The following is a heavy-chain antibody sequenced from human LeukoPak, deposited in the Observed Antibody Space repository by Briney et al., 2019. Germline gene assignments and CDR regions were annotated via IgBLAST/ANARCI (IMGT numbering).Heavy chain of an antibody. D-gene: IGHD1-14*01. CDR1: GGSFSGYY. Sequence: SETLSLTCAVYGGSFSGYYWSWIRQPPGKGLEWIGEINHSGSTNYNPSLKSRVTISVHTSKNQFSLKLSSVTAADTAVYYCARGYRSRFRPTYGWGEGTMVTVSS. CDR2: INHSGST. V-gene: IGHV4-34*01. J-gene: IGHJ3*01. CDR3: ARGYRSRFRPTYG.